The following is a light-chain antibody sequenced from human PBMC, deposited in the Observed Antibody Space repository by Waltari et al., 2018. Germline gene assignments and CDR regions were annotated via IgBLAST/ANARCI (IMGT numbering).Light chain of an antibody. CDR2: TDD. Sequence: SVLTQPPSASGAPGQRVTISCSGSSSNIGSHSLCWYQQLPGTAPKLLISTDDQRAAGVPDRVSASKSGTSASLAISGLRSEDEADYYCAAWDDSPSGHVVFGGGTKLTVL. CDR1: SSNIGSHS. J-gene: IGLJ2*01. CDR3: AAWDDSPSGHVV. V-gene: IGLV1-47*02.